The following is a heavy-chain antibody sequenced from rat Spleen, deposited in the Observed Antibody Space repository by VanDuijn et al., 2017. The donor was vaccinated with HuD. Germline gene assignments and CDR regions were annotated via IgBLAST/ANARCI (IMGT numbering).Heavy chain of an antibody. Sequence: QVQLKESGPGLVQPSQTLSLTCTVSGFSLTSNSVHWVRQPPGKGLEWMGGIWGDGSTDYNSALKSRLSISRDTSKSQVFLKMNSLQTEDTATYYCARGWYFDFWGPGTLVTVSS. J-gene: IGHJ1*01. CDR3: ARGWYFDF. CDR2: IWGDGST. CDR1: GFSLTSNS. V-gene: IGHV2-1*01.